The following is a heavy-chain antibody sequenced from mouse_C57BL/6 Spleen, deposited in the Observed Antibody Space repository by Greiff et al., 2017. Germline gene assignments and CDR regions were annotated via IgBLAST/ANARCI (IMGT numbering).Heavy chain of an antibody. CDR3: ARRSYYYGSSFDY. Sequence: VQLQQPGAELVKPGASVKMSCKASGYTFTSYWITRVKQRPGQGLEWIGDIYPGSGSTNYNEKFKGKATRTVDTSSSTAYMQLSSLTSEDSAVYYCARRSYYYGSSFDYWGQGTTLTVSS. V-gene: IGHV1-55*01. D-gene: IGHD1-1*01. J-gene: IGHJ2*01. CDR2: IYPGSGST. CDR1: GYTFTSYW.